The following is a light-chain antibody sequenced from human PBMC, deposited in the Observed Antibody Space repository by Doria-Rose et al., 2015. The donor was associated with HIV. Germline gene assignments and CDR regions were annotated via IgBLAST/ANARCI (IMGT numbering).Light chain of an antibody. CDR1: QSFSSTY. CDR3: HQYGTSWT. Sequence: EIVMTQSPGTLSLSPGEGATLSCRASQSFSSTYLAWYQQKPGQAPSLLIYDGSTRATGIPDRFSASGSGTDFTLTINRLEPEDFALYYSHQYGTSWTFGQGTKVEI. CDR2: DGS. V-gene: IGKV3-20*01. J-gene: IGKJ1*01.